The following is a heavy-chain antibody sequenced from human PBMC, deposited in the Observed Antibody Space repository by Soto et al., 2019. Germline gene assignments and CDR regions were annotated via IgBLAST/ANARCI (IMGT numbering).Heavy chain of an antibody. Sequence: ASVKVSCKASGYTFTSYGISWVRQAPGQGLEWMGWISANGGYTTYAQRFLGRVTMTSDTSTSTVHMELGSLTSEDTAMYYCARLGFEYDTLTAYYNVHHYYGLDVWGQGTSVTVSS. CDR1: GYTFTSYG. J-gene: IGHJ6*02. V-gene: IGHV1-18*01. CDR2: ISANGGYT. CDR3: ARLGFEYDTLTAYYNVHHYYGLDV. D-gene: IGHD3-9*01.